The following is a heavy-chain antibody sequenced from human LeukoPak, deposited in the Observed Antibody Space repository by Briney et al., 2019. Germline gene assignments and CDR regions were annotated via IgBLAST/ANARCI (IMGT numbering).Heavy chain of an antibody. CDR1: GFTFSSYS. CDR3: ARDDLAVAGSKYYYYYGMDV. D-gene: IGHD6-19*01. CDR2: ISSSSSTI. Sequence: GGSLRLSCAASGFTFSSYSMNWVRQAPGKGLEWVSYISSSSSTIYYADSVKGRFTISRDNSKNTLYLQMNSLRAEDTAVYYCARDDLAVAGSKYYYYYGMDVWGQGTTVTVSS. J-gene: IGHJ6*02. V-gene: IGHV3-48*01.